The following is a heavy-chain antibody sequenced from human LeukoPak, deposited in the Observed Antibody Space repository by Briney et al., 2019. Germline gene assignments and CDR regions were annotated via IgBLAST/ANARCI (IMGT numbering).Heavy chain of an antibody. CDR3: AAGEWEQLLNY. J-gene: IGHJ4*02. D-gene: IGHD1/OR15-1a*01. CDR2: FDPADGEI. V-gene: IGHV1-24*01. CDR1: GYSLTELS. Sequence: GASVKVSCKVSGYSLTELSMHWVRQAPGKGPEWMGGFDPADGEIIYPQKFQGRVTMTEDTSSDTASMELSGLRFEDTAVYYCAAGEWEQLLNYWGQGTLVTVSS.